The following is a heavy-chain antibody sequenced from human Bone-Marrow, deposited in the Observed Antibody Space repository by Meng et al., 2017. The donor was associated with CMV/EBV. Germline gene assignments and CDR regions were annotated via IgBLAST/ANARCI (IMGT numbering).Heavy chain of an antibody. J-gene: IGHJ4*02. CDR3: AREALNFYGSGSYYHDY. CDR1: GFTFSSYW. CDR2: INSDGSST. V-gene: IGHV3-74*01. D-gene: IGHD3-10*01. Sequence: GGSLRLSCAASGFTFSSYWMHWVRQAPGKGLVWVSRINSDGSSTSYADSVKGRFTISRDNAKNTLYLQMNSLRAEDTALYYCAREALNFYGSGSYYHDYWGRGTLVTGSS.